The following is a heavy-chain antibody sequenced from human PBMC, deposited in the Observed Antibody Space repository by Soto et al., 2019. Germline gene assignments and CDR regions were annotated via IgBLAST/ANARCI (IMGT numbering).Heavy chain of an antibody. CDR2: INHSGST. V-gene: IGHV4-34*01. D-gene: IGHD4-17*01. Sequence: SETLSLTCAVYGGSFSGYYWSWIRQPPGKGLEWIGEINHSGSTNYNPSLKSRVTISVDTSKNQFSLKLSSVTAADTAVYYCCYGDYYYGMDVWRQGTTVTVSS. CDR1: GGSFSGYY. J-gene: IGHJ6*02. CDR3: CYGDYYYGMDV.